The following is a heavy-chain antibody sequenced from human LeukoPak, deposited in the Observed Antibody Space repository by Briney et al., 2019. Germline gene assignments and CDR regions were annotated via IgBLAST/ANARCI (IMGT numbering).Heavy chain of an antibody. Sequence: SETLSLTCTVSGGSISSSSYCWGWIRQPPGKGLEWIGLIFYSGSTYYNPSLKSRVTMSVDTSKNQFSLKLTSVTAADTAVYYCARLSRGYNYGTEYCDYWGQGTLVTVSS. CDR1: GGSISSSSYC. CDR3: ARLSRGYNYGTEYCDY. V-gene: IGHV4-39*01. CDR2: IFYSGST. D-gene: IGHD5-18*01. J-gene: IGHJ4*02.